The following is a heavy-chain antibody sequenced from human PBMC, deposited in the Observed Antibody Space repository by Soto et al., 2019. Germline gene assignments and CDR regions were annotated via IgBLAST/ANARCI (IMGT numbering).Heavy chain of an antibody. CDR3: ATRSPAFDC. CDR1: GYIFTSYG. V-gene: IGHV1-18*01. J-gene: IGHJ4*02. Sequence: QVQLVQSGPEVKKPGASVKVSCKTSGYIFTSYGISWVRQAPGQGLEWMGWITTDKGKTTYAQKSQGRVTMTTDTSTSTAYMEMRSLRSDDTAVYYCATRSPAFDCWGQGTLVTVSS. CDR2: ITTDKGKT.